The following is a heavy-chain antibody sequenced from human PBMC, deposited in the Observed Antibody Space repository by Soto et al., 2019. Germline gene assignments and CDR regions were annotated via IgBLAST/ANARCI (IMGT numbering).Heavy chain of an antibody. Sequence: GGSLRLSCAASEFTFSNYAMSWVRQATGKGLEWVSAISYGGGTTYYADSVKGRFTISRDNSKNTLYLQMNSLRAEDTAVYYCAKNPGYYYDSTGCHFDYWGQGTLVTVSS. V-gene: IGHV3-23*01. J-gene: IGHJ4*02. D-gene: IGHD3-22*01. CDR2: ISYGGGTT. CDR1: EFTFSNYA. CDR3: AKNPGYYYDSTGCHFDY.